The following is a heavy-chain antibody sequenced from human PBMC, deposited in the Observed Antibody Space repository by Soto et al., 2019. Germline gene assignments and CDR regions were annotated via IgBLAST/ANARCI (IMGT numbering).Heavy chain of an antibody. V-gene: IGHV3-30-3*01. CDR2: ISYDATNK. D-gene: IGHD3-10*01. CDR1: GFSFGDYA. Sequence: QAQLVESGGGVVQPGGSLRLSCAASGFSFGDYAIHWVRQAPGKGLECVALISYDATNKYYTDSVQGRFTISRDNSKNTLYLHMNSLRAEDTAVYYCARDIMVRGVFAPGSYYYGLDVWGQGTTVTVSS. J-gene: IGHJ6*02. CDR3: ARDIMVRGVFAPGSYYYGLDV.